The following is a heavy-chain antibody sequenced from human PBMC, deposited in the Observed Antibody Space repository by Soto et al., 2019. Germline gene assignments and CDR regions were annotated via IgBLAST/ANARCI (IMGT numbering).Heavy chain of an antibody. J-gene: IGHJ5*02. Sequence: PGGSLRLSCAASGFTFGTFAMSWVRQAPGKXLEWVSFISGSGGRTSYADPVKGRFTISRDTSENMLYLQMNSLRLEDTAIYYCAKLRYYDFWSGENWFDPWGQGPLVTVSS. V-gene: IGHV3-23*01. CDR3: AKLRYYDFWSGENWFDP. CDR1: GFTFGTFA. CDR2: ISGSGGRT. D-gene: IGHD3-3*01.